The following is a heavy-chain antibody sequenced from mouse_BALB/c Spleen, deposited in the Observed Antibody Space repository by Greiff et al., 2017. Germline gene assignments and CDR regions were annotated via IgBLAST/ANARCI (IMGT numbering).Heavy chain of an antibody. Sequence: VQLVESGAELVKPGASVKLSCKASGYTFTSYYMYWVKQRPGQGLEWIGEINPSNGGTNFNEKFKSKATLTVDKSSSTAYMQLSSLTSEDSAVYYCTRSYGRRWYFDVWGAGTTVTVSS. V-gene: IGHV1S81*02. J-gene: IGHJ1*01. CDR3: TRSYGRRWYFDV. D-gene: IGHD2-1*01. CDR2: INPSNGGT. CDR1: GYTFTSYY.